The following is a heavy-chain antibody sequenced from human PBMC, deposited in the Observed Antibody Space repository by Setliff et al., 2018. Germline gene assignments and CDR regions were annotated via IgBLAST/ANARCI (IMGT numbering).Heavy chain of an antibody. CDR3: VGAGTYSY. CDR2: INPISGGA. V-gene: IGHV1-2*02. Sequence: GASVKVSCKTSAYTFSGYYMHWVRQTPGQGLEWMGWINPISGGANYAQKFQGRVTISRDNAKNSLSLQMNSLRTEDTAVYYCVGAGTYSYWGQGTLVTVSS. CDR1: AYTFSGYY. J-gene: IGHJ4*02. D-gene: IGHD3-10*01.